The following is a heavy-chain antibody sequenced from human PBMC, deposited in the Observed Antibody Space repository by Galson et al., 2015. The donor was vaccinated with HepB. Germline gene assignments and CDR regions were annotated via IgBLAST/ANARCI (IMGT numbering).Heavy chain of an antibody. CDR3: ARDYYDSSGYYYPYGMDV. V-gene: IGHV3-66*01. J-gene: IGHJ6*02. D-gene: IGHD3-22*01. CDR2: IYSGGST. Sequence: SLRLSCAASGFTVSSNYMSWVRQAPGKGLEWVSVIYSGGSTYYADSVKGRFTISRDNSKNTLYLQMNSLRAEDTAVYYCARDYYDSSGYYYPYGMDVWGQGTTVTVSS. CDR1: GFTVSSNY.